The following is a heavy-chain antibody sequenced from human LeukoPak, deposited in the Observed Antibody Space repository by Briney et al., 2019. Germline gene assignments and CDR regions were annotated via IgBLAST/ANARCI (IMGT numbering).Heavy chain of an antibody. CDR3: TTEVGATGPDAFDI. CDR2: IKSKTDGGTT. J-gene: IGHJ3*02. Sequence: PGGSLGLSCAASGFTFSNAWMSWVRQAPGKGLEWVGRIKSKTDGGTTDYAAPVKGRFTISRDDSKNTLYLQMNSLKTEDTAVYYCTTEVGATGPDAFDIWGQGTMVTVSS. D-gene: IGHD1-26*01. CDR1: GFTFSNAW. V-gene: IGHV3-15*01.